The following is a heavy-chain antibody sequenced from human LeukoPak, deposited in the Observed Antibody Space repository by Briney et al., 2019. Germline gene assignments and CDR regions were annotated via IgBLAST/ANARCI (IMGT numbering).Heavy chain of an antibody. CDR3: ARDHYYDSNGLVGFQH. Sequence: ASVKVSCKASGYTFTSYGISWVRQTPGQGLEWMGWISAYNGNTNYAQNLQGRVTMTTDTSTSTAYMEVRSLRSDDTAVYYCARDHYYDSNGLVGFQHWGQGTLVTVSS. CDR1: GYTFTSYG. J-gene: IGHJ1*01. CDR2: ISAYNGNT. D-gene: IGHD3-22*01. V-gene: IGHV1-18*01.